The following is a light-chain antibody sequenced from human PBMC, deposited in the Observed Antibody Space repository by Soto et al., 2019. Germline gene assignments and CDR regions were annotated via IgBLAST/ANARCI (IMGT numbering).Light chain of an antibody. Sequence: EIELTQSPGTLSLSPGERATISCRASQSVSSIYLAWYQQKPGQAPRLLIYSTSNRATDIPDRFSGSGSGTDFTLTISRLEPDDFAVYYCQQYGPSLWTFGQGTKVEIK. CDR1: QSVSSIY. CDR3: QQYGPSLWT. V-gene: IGKV3-20*01. CDR2: STS. J-gene: IGKJ1*01.